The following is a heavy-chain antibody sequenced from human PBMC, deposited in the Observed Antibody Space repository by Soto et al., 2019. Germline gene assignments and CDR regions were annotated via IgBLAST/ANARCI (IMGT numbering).Heavy chain of an antibody. D-gene: IGHD6-19*01. Sequence: SGGSLRLSCAASGFTFSNYGMHWVRQAPGKGLEWVAVISYDGSNKYYADSVKGRFTISRDNSKNTLYLQMNSLRAEDTAVYYCAKSYSSWDAFDIWGQGTMVTVSS. CDR2: ISYDGSNK. CDR3: AKSYSSWDAFDI. J-gene: IGHJ3*02. V-gene: IGHV3-30*18. CDR1: GFTFSNYG.